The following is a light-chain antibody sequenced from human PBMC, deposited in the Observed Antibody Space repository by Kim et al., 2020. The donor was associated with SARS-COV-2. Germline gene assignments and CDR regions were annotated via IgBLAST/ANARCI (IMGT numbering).Light chain of an antibody. CDR1: QGISSY. CDR3: QQYYSYPQT. Sequence: RTQSPSSFSASTGDRVTITCRASQGISSYLAWYQQKPGKAPKLLIYAASTLQSGVPSRFSGSGSGTDFTLTISCLQSEDFATYYCQQYYSYPQTFGQGTKLEI. CDR2: AAS. J-gene: IGKJ2*01. V-gene: IGKV1-8*01.